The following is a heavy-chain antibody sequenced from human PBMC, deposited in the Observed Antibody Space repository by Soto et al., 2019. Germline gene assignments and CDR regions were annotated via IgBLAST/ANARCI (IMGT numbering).Heavy chain of an antibody. J-gene: IGHJ5*02. Sequence: QVQLVQSGAEVKKPGSSVKVSCKASGGTFSSYAISWVRQAPGQGLEWMGGIIPIFGTANYAQKFQGRVTITADESTSTAYMELSSLRSEDTAVYYCARARRGDGDYSSSWFDPWGQGTLVTVSS. V-gene: IGHV1-69*01. D-gene: IGHD4-17*01. CDR1: GGTFSSYA. CDR3: ARARRGDGDYSSSWFDP. CDR2: IIPIFGTA.